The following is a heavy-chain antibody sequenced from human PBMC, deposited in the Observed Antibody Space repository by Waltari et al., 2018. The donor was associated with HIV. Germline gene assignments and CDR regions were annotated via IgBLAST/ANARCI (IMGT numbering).Heavy chain of an antibody. Sequence: QLQLQESGPGLVKPSETLSLTCTVSGGSISSSSYYWGWIRQPPGKGLEWIGSIDYSGSTYYNPSLKSRVTISVDTSKNQFSLKLSSVTAADTAVYYCARVQTGVDTAMVNRYFDLWGRGTLVTVSS. CDR1: GGSISSSSYY. D-gene: IGHD5-18*01. CDR3: ARVQTGVDTAMVNRYFDL. J-gene: IGHJ2*01. V-gene: IGHV4-39*01. CDR2: IDYSGST.